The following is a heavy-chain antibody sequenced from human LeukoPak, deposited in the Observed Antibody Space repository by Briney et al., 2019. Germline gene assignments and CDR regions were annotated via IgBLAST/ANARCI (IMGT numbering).Heavy chain of an antibody. V-gene: IGHV3-23*01. CDR1: GFTFSSYA. Sequence: AGGSLRLSCAASGFTFSSYAMSWVRHAPGKGLEWVSAISGSGGSTYYADSVKGRFTISRDNSKNTLYLQMNSLRAEDTAVYCCAKEGQYQLLYFDYWGQGTLVTVSS. CDR2: ISGSGGST. D-gene: IGHD2-2*01. CDR3: AKEGQYQLLYFDY. J-gene: IGHJ4*02.